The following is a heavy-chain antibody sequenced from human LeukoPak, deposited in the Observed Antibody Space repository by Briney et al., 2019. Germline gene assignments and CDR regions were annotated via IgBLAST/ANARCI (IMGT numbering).Heavy chain of an antibody. D-gene: IGHD6-19*01. J-gene: IGHJ4*02. V-gene: IGHV3-49*03. CDR2: IRSKAYGGTT. CDR3: GIGAVAGIFDY. CDR1: GFTFGDYA. Sequence: GGSLRLSCTASGFTFGDYAMSWFRQAPGKGLEWVGFIRSKAYGGTTEYAASVKGRFTISRDDSKSIAYLQMNSLKTEDTAVYYCGIGAVAGIFDYWGQGTLVTVSS.